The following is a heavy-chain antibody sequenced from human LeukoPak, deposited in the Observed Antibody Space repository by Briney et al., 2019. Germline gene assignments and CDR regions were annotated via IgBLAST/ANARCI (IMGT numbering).Heavy chain of an antibody. V-gene: IGHV1-8*01. J-gene: IGHJ6*03. Sequence: ASVKVSCKASGYSFTSYDINWVREATGQGLGWMGWMNPNSGNTGYAQKFQGRVTMTRNTSISTAYMELSSLRSEDTAGHYCARGRRARGASKDPAYYYYYYMDVWGKGTTVTVSS. CDR1: GYSFTSYD. CDR3: ARGRRARGASKDPAYYYYYYMDV. D-gene: IGHD2-2*01. CDR2: MNPNSGNT.